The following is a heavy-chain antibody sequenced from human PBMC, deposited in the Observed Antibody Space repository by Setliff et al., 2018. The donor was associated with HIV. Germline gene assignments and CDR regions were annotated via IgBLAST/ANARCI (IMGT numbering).Heavy chain of an antibody. Sequence: SETLSLTCAVYGGSFSGYYWSWIRQPPGKGLEWIGEINHSGSTNYNMSLWSRVTISLDASRNQFSLELISVTAADTAVYYCARDQSYTFGGAPGAFDIWGQGTMVTVSS. J-gene: IGHJ3*02. CDR2: INHSGST. CDR1: GGSFSGYY. V-gene: IGHV4-34*01. D-gene: IGHD3-16*01. CDR3: ARDQSYTFGGAPGAFDI.